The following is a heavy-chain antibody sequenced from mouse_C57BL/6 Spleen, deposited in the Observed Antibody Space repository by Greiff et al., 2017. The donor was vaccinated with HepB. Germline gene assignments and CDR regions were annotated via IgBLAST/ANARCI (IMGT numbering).Heavy chain of an antibody. CDR1: GYAFSSYW. CDR3: ARSYYGSSPWYFDV. Sequence: QVQLKQSGAELVKPGASVKISCKASGYAFSSYWMNWVKQRPGKGLESIGQIYPGDGDTNYNGKFKGKATLTADKSSSTAYMQLSSLTSEDSAVYFCARSYYGSSPWYFDVWGTGTTVTVSS. D-gene: IGHD1-1*01. CDR2: IYPGDGDT. J-gene: IGHJ1*03. V-gene: IGHV1-80*01.